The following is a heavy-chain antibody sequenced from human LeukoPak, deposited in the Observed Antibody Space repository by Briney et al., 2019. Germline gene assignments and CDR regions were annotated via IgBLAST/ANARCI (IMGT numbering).Heavy chain of an antibody. Sequence: PSETLSLTCTVSGGSISSGDYYWSWIRQPPGKGLEWIGYIYYSGSTYYNPSLKSRVTISVDTSKNQFSLKLSSVTAAETAVYYCARDEAAGLGSFDYWGQGTLVTVSS. D-gene: IGHD6-13*01. V-gene: IGHV4-30-4*08. CDR1: GGSISSGDYY. J-gene: IGHJ4*02. CDR3: ARDEAAGLGSFDY. CDR2: IYYSGST.